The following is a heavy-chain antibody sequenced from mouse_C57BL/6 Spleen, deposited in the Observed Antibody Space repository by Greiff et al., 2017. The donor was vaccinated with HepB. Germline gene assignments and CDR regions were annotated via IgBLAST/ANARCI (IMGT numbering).Heavy chain of an antibody. J-gene: IGHJ2*01. Sequence: EVQLQQSGPELVKPGASVKMSCKASGYTFTDYNMHWVKQSHGKSLEWIGYINPNNGGTSYNQKFKGKATLTVNKSSSKAYMELRSLTSEDSEVYYCARIYYDYDGWHYFDYWGQGTTLTVSS. CDR1: GYTFTDYN. CDR2: INPNNGGT. V-gene: IGHV1-22*01. D-gene: IGHD2-4*01. CDR3: ARIYYDYDGWHYFDY.